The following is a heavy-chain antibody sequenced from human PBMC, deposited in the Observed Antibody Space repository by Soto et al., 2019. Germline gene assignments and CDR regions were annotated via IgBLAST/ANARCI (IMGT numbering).Heavy chain of an antibody. V-gene: IGHV4-30-4*01. Sequence: QVQLQESGPGLVKPSQTLSLTCSVSGGSVSSDSYNWSWLRQPPGKGLEWVGYISNSGTTNYNPSLKSRLTVSLDTSMNQFSLKLSSVTAADTAVYYCAREGVQSLTTVTTPGFDPWGQGIPVTVSS. J-gene: IGHJ5*02. D-gene: IGHD4-17*01. CDR2: ISNSGTT. CDR1: GGSVSSDSYN. CDR3: AREGVQSLTTVTTPGFDP.